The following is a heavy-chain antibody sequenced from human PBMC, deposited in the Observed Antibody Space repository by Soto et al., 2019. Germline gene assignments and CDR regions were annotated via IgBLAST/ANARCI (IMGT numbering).Heavy chain of an antibody. CDR3: ARDRYGGSAYYYYYGMDV. CDR1: GYTFTSYY. D-gene: IGHD1-26*01. V-gene: IGHV1-46*01. J-gene: IGHJ6*02. Sequence: ASVKVSCKASGYTFTSYYMHWVRQAPGQGLEWMGIINPSGGSTSYAQKFQGRVTMTRDTSTSTVYMELSSLRSEDTAVYYCARDRYGGSAYYYYYGMDVWGQGTTVTVPS. CDR2: INPSGGST.